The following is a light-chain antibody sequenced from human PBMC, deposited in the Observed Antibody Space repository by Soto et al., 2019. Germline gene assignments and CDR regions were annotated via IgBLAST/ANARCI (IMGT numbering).Light chain of an antibody. J-gene: IGLJ2*01. CDR1: SSNIGSNY. CDR3: AAWDDSLSALV. CDR2: RNN. V-gene: IGLV1-47*01. Sequence: QAVVTQPPSASGTPGQRVTISCSGSSSNIGSNYVYWYQQLPGTAPKLLIYRNNQRPSGVPDRFSGSTSGTSASLAISGLRSEDEADYYCAAWDDSLSALVFGGGTKVTVL.